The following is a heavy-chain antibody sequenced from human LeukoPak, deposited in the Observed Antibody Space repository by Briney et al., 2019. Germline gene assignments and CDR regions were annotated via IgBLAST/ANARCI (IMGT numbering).Heavy chain of an antibody. V-gene: IGHV3-53*01. Sequence: GGSLRLSCAASGFTFSSNYMNWVRQAPKTGLEWVSVVYSGGSTYYADYAKGRFTISRDNSKNTLCLQMKSLRAEDTAVYYCARSADSGYFLFDLWGRGTLVTVSS. CDR1: GFTFSSNY. CDR3: ARSADSGYFLFDL. CDR2: VYSGGST. D-gene: IGHD5-12*01. J-gene: IGHJ2*01.